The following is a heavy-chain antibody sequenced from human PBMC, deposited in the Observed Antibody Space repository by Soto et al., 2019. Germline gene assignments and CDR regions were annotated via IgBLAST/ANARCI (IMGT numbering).Heavy chain of an antibody. CDR2: ISYDGSNK. V-gene: IGHV3-30-3*01. CDR3: ARDVTARSGYYPNGYYYGMDV. CDR1: GFTFSSYA. Sequence: QVQLVESGGGVVQPGRSLRLSCAASGFTFSSYAMHWVRQAPGKGLEWVAVISYDGSNKYYADSVKGRFTISRDNSKNTLYLQMNSLRAEDTAVYYCARDVTARSGYYPNGYYYGMDVWGQGTTVTVSS. J-gene: IGHJ6*02. D-gene: IGHD3-22*01.